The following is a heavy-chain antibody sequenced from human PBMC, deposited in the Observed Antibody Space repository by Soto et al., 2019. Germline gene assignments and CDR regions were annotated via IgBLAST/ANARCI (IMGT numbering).Heavy chain of an antibody. Sequence: SETLSLTCTVSGGSISSSSYYWGWIRQPPGKGLEWIGSIFYSGSTYYNPSLKSRVTISVDTSKNQFSLKLSSVTAADTAVYYCARVEGGSTYYYGSGSQYNWFDPWGQGTLVTVSS. J-gene: IGHJ5*02. CDR1: GGSISSSSYY. D-gene: IGHD3-10*01. CDR3: ARVEGGSTYYYGSGSQYNWFDP. CDR2: IFYSGST. V-gene: IGHV4-39*07.